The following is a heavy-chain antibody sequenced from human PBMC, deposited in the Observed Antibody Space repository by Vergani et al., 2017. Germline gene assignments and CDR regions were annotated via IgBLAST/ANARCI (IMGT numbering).Heavy chain of an antibody. CDR3: ARDDFCGFGEGYSPAFDY. Sequence: QVQLVQSGPEVKKPGSSVKVSCKASADIFSKYAISWVRQAPGQGLEWMGRIIPMSGAADYAHKFQGRLTITADGPTKTAFMELSSLTSDDTAIYYCARDDFCGFGEGYSPAFDYWGQGALVTVSS. D-gene: IGHD2-21*01. CDR1: ADIFSKYA. CDR2: IIPMSGAA. J-gene: IGHJ4*02. V-gene: IGHV1-69*13.